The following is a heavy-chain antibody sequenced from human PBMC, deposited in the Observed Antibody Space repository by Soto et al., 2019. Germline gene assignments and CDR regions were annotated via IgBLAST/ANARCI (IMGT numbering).Heavy chain of an antibody. V-gene: IGHV3-30*03. D-gene: IGHD3-22*01. Sequence: PGGSLTLSCAASGFTFSSYGMHWVRQAPGKGLEWVAVISYDGSNKYYADSVKGRFTISRDNSKNTLYLQMNSLRVEDTAVYYCATQRSGYYYSPWGQGTLVTVSS. CDR1: GFTFSSYG. J-gene: IGHJ5*02. CDR2: ISYDGSNK. CDR3: ATQRSGYYYSP.